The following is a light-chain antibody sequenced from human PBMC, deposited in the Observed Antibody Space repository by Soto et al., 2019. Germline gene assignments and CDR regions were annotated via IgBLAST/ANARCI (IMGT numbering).Light chain of an antibody. CDR1: SSDVGGYNY. J-gene: IGLJ2*01. CDR2: DVS. Sequence: QSALTQPASVSGSPGQSITLSCTGTSSDVGGYNYVSWYQQHPGKAPKLMIYDVSNRPSGVSNRFSGSKSGNTASLTISGLQAEDEADYYCSSYTSSNTHVVFGGGTQLTVL. V-gene: IGLV2-14*01. CDR3: SSYTSSNTHVV.